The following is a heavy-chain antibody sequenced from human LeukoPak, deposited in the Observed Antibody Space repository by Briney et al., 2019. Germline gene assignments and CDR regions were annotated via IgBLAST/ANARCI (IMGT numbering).Heavy chain of an antibody. J-gene: IGHJ4*02. Sequence: GASVKVSCKASGGTFSSYAISWVRQAPGQGLEWMGGIIPIFGTANYAQKFQGRVTMTEDTSTDTAYMELSSLRSEDTAVYYCATDLATVVTVTNYWGQGTLVTVSS. CDR3: ATDLATVVTVTNY. D-gene: IGHD4-23*01. V-gene: IGHV1-69*06. CDR1: GGTFSSYA. CDR2: IIPIFGTA.